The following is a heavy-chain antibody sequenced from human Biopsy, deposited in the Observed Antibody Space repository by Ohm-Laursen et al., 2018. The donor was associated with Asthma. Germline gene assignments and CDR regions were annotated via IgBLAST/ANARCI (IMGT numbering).Heavy chain of an antibody. J-gene: IGHJ4*02. Sequence: SETLSLTCTVSGGSIRNYYWSWIRQPPGQRLEFIGYIYTSGSTNYNPSLKSRVTISADTSMNQFSLKLGSVTAADTAVYYCAREVVSSGFYFDSWGQGTLVTVSS. D-gene: IGHD3-22*01. V-gene: IGHV4-59*01. CDR2: IYTSGST. CDR1: GGSIRNYY. CDR3: AREVVSSGFYFDS.